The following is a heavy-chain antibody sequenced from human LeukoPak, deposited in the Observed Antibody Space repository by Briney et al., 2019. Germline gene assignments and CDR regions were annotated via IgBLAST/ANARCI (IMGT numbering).Heavy chain of an antibody. V-gene: IGHV4-34*01. CDR1: SGSFSNYY. CDR3: ARRWNYGRNYYIDV. D-gene: IGHD1-7*01. Sequence: PSETLSLTCAVYSGSFSNYYWNWIRQPPGKGLEWLGEINDNGRANYNPSLMSRVTVSVDTSKNQFSLRLTSVTATDTAVYYCARRWNYGRNYYIDVWGKGATVSVSS. CDR2: INDNGRA. J-gene: IGHJ6*03.